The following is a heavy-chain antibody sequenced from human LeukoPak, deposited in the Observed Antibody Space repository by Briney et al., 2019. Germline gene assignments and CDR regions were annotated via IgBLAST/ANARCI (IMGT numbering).Heavy chain of an antibody. Sequence: GASVKVSCKASGYTFTSYGISWVRQAPGHGLEWMGWISAYNGNTNYAQKLQGRVTMTTDTSTSTAYMELRSLRSDDTAVYYCARVGWVYDSSGYPDCWGQGTLVTVSS. CDR3: ARVGWVYDSSGYPDC. D-gene: IGHD3-22*01. J-gene: IGHJ4*02. V-gene: IGHV1-18*01. CDR1: GYTFTSYG. CDR2: ISAYNGNT.